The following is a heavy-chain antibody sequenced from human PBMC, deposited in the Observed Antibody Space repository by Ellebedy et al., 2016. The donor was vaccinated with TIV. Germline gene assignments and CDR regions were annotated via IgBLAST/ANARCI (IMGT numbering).Heavy chain of an antibody. CDR1: GYTFTNYG. CDR3: ARFGDIVGFGWFDP. Sequence: ASVKVSXXASGYTFTNYGIGWVRQAPGQGLEWMGWVSGYNGKTSYARNLQGRVTMTTDTSTGTAYMELRGLSSDDTAVYYCARFGDIVGFGWFDPWGQGTLVTVSS. D-gene: IGHD2-15*01. J-gene: IGHJ5*02. V-gene: IGHV1-18*01. CDR2: VSGYNGKT.